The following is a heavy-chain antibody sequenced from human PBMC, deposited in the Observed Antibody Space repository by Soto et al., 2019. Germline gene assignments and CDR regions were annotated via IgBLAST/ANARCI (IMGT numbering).Heavy chain of an antibody. D-gene: IGHD3-16*01. V-gene: IGHV3-53*01. Sequence: GGSLRLSCAASGFTVSSNSMSWVRQAPGKGLEWVSLIYTDGGTYYGDSVKGRFPISRDTSKNTLSLQMTSLRADDTAVYYCARDNSMLGAPFHYWGQGTLVTVSS. CDR3: ARDNSMLGAPFHY. CDR2: IYTDGGT. J-gene: IGHJ4*02. CDR1: GFTVSSNS.